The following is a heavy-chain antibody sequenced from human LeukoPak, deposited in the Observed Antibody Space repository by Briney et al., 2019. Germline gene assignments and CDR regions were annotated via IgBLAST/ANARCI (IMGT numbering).Heavy chain of an antibody. J-gene: IGHJ4*02. CDR1: GFTFDDYA. D-gene: IGHD6-19*01. CDR2: ISWNSGSI. Sequence: PGGSLRLSCAASGFTFDDYAMHWVRQAPGKGLEWVSGISWNSGSIGYADSVKGRFTISRDNAKNSLYLQMNSLRAEDTALYYCAKVAAGRYSSAYFDYWGQGTLVTVSS. V-gene: IGHV3-9*01. CDR3: AKVAAGRYSSAYFDY.